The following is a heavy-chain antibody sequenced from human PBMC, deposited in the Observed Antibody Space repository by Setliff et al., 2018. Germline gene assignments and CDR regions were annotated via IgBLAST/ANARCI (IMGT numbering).Heavy chain of an antibody. V-gene: IGHV4-38-2*01. CDR3: ASVRDLELFDY. CDR2: IYHSGST. D-gene: IGHD1-7*01. Sequence: PSETLSLTCAVSGYSISSGYYWGWIRQPPGKGLEWIGSIYHSGSTYYNPSLKSRVTISVDTSKNQFSLKLSSVTAADTAVYYCASVRDLELFDYWGQGTRVTVSS. J-gene: IGHJ4*02. CDR1: GYSISSGYY.